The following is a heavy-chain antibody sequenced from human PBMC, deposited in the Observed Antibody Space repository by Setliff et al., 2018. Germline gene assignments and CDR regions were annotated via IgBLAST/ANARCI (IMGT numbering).Heavy chain of an antibody. CDR2: ISGYNGNT. J-gene: IGHJ4*02. CDR3: ARDIATGGYTYGFFY. V-gene: IGHV1-18*01. Sequence: QAPGQGLEWMGWISGYNGNTNYAQKIQGRVTMTTDTSTSTAYMEVRSLRSDDTAVYYCARDIATGGYTYGFFYWGQGTMVTVSS. D-gene: IGHD5-18*01.